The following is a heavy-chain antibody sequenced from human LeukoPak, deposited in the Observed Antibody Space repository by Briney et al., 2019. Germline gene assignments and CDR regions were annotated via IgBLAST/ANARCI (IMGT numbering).Heavy chain of an antibody. CDR2: IDTAGAT. Sequence: GGSLRLSCAASGFTFSNYDMHWVRQATGSGLEWVSSIDTAGATYYPGSVKGRFTVSRDNAKNSLYLQMNSLRAGDTAIYYCVRESSIRRGFTHFDFWGQGTLVTVSS. D-gene: IGHD5-12*01. CDR3: VRESSIRRGFTHFDF. V-gene: IGHV3-13*04. CDR1: GFTFSNYD. J-gene: IGHJ4*02.